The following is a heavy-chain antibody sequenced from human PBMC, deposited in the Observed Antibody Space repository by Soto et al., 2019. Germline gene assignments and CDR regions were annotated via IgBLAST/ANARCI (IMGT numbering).Heavy chain of an antibody. CDR2: INPNSGGT. CDR1: GYTFTGYY. D-gene: IGHD3-3*01. J-gene: IGHJ5*02. V-gene: IGHV1-2*04. Sequence: ASVKVSCKASGYTFTGYYMHWVRQAPGQGLEWMGWINPNSGGTNYAQKFQGWVTMTRDTSISTAYMELSRLRSDDTAVYYCAREETTTISLAGGNLFDPWAQRTLVTVSS. CDR3: AREETTTISLAGGNLFDP.